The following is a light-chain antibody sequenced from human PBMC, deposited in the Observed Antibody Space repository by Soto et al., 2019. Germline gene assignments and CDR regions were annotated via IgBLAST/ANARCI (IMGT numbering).Light chain of an antibody. CDR2: GNS. J-gene: IGLJ1*01. CDR3: QSYDSSLSGGV. Sequence: QSVLTQPPSVSGAPGQRVTISCTGSSSNIGAGYDVHWYQQLPGTAPKLLIYGNSNRPSGVPDRFSGSKSGTSASLAITGLQADDEADYYCQSYDSSLSGGVFGSGTKVTVL. V-gene: IGLV1-40*01. CDR1: SSNIGAGYD.